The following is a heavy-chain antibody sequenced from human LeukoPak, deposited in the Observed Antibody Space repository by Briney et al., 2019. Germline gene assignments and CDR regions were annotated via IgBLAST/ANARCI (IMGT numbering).Heavy chain of an antibody. CDR2: ISSSSSYM. Sequence: GGSLRLSCAASGFTFSSYSMNWVRQAPGKGLEWVSSISSSSSYMYYADSVKGRFTISRDNAKNSLYLQMNSLRAEDTAVYYCARDILTGYYRFDPWGQGTLVTVSS. V-gene: IGHV3-21*01. CDR3: ARDILTGYYRFDP. D-gene: IGHD3-9*01. CDR1: GFTFSSYS. J-gene: IGHJ5*02.